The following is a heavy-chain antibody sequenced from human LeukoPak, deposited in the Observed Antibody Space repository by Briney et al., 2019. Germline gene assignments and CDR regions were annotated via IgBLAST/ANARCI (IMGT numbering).Heavy chain of an antibody. D-gene: IGHD2-2*01. J-gene: IGHJ4*02. CDR1: GFTFSDYY. CDR2: ISNSGSII. Sequence: KAGGSLRLSCAASGFTFSDYYMSWIRQAPGKGLEWVSYISNSGSIINYADSVKGRFTISRDNAKNSLYLQMNSLTGEDTAVYYCARETLGPAGFDYWGQGTLATVSS. V-gene: IGHV3-11*04. CDR3: ARETLGPAGFDY.